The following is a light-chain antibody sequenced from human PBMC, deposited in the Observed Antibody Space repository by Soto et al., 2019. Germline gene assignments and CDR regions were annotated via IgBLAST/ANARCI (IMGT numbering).Light chain of an antibody. J-gene: IGLJ2*01. Sequence: LTQPPSVSVAPGKTARITCGGNNIGSKSVHWYQQKPGQAPVLVIYYDSDRPSGIPERFSGSNSGNTATLTISRVEAGDEADYYCQVWDSSSDHYVVFGGGTKLTVL. CDR1: NIGSKS. CDR2: YDS. CDR3: QVWDSSSDHYVV. V-gene: IGLV3-21*04.